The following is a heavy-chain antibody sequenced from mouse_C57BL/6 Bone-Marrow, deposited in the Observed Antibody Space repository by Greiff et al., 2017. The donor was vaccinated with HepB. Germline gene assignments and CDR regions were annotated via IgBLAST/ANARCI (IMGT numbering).Heavy chain of an antibody. Sequence: VQLQQSGPELVKPGASVKISCKASGYAFSSSWMNWVKQRPGKGLEWIGRIYPGDGDTNYNGKFKGKATLTADKSSSTAYMQLSSLTSEDSAVYCCASITTVVGMDYWGQGTSVTVSS. CDR3: ASITTVVGMDY. CDR1: GYAFSSSW. J-gene: IGHJ4*01. CDR2: IYPGDGDT. V-gene: IGHV1-82*01. D-gene: IGHD1-1*01.